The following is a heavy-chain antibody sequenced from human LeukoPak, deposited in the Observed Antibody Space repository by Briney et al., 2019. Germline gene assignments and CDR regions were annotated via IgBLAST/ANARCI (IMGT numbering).Heavy chain of an antibody. D-gene: IGHD2-15*01. J-gene: IGHJ6*02. Sequence: GGSLRLSCAASGFTCSSYAMSWVRQAPGKGLEWVSAISGSGGSTYYADSVKGRFTISRDNSKNTLYLQMNSLRAEDTAVYYCAKTYCSGGSCYYYYGMDVWGQGTTVTVSS. CDR1: GFTCSSYA. V-gene: IGHV3-23*01. CDR3: AKTYCSGGSCYYYYGMDV. CDR2: ISGSGGST.